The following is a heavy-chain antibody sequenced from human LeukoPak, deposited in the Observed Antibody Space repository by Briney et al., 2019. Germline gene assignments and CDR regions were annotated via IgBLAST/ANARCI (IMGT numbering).Heavy chain of an antibody. J-gene: IGHJ5*02. CDR1: GYSISSGYY. CDR2: IYHSGST. V-gene: IGHV4-38-2*02. Sequence: SETLSLICTVSGYSISSGYYWGWIRQPPGKGLEWIGSIYHSGSTYYNPSLKSRVTISVDTSKNQFSLKLSSVTAADTAVYYCARVAYSSSGNWFDPWGQGTLVTVSS. D-gene: IGHD6-6*01. CDR3: ARVAYSSSGNWFDP.